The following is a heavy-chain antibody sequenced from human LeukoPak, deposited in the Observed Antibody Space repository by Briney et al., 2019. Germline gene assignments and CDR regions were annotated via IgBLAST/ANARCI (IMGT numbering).Heavy chain of an antibody. D-gene: IGHD3-10*01. J-gene: IGHJ4*02. CDR2: IKSKTDGGTT. CDR1: GFTFSNAW. CDR3: TTEGPSITMVRGVIFG. Sequence: GGSLRLSCAASGFTFSNAWMNWVRQAPGKELEWVGRIKSKTDGGTTDYAAPVKGRFTISRDDSKNTLYLQVNSLKTEDTAVYYCTTEGPSITMVRGVIFGWGQGTLVTVSS. V-gene: IGHV3-15*07.